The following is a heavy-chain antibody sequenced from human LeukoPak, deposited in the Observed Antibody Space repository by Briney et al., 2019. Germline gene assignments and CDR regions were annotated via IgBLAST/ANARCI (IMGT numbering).Heavy chain of an antibody. J-gene: IGHJ4*02. CDR1: GFTFSNSW. CDR2: VKSTTDGGTT. Sequence: GASLRLSCAVSGFTFSNSWMSWVRQAPGKGLEWVGRVKSTTDGGTTDYAAPVKGRITISRDDSKSTLYLQMNSLKTDDTAVYYCTTDDYWGQGTLVTVSS. V-gene: IGHV3-15*01. CDR3: TTDDY.